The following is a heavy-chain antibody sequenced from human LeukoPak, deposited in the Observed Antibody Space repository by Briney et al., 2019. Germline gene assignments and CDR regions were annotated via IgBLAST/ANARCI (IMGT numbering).Heavy chain of an antibody. J-gene: IGHJ4*02. V-gene: IGHV3-48*04. CDR3: ERDWSRRGNCGGDCYLFDY. CDR2: ISSSSSTI. D-gene: IGHD2-21*02. CDR1: GFTFSSYS. Sequence: GGSLRLSCAASGFTFSSYSMNWVRQAPGKGLEWVSYISSSSSTIYYADSVKGRFTISRDNAKNSLYLQMNSLRAEDTAVYYCERDWSRRGNCGGDCYLFDYWGQGTLVTVSS.